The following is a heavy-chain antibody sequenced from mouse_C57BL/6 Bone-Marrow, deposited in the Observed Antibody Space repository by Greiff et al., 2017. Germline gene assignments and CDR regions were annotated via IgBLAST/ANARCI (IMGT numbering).Heavy chain of an antibody. CDR1: GFTFSSYG. J-gene: IGHJ3*01. Sequence: EVKVVESGGDLVKPGGSLKLSCAASGFTFSSYGMSWVRQTPDKRLEWVATISSGGSYTYYPDSVKGRFTISRDNAKNTLYLQMSSLKSEDTAMYYCARPIYYYGSAWFAYWGQGTLVTVSA. CDR2: ISSGGSYT. V-gene: IGHV5-6*01. D-gene: IGHD1-1*01. CDR3: ARPIYYYGSAWFAY.